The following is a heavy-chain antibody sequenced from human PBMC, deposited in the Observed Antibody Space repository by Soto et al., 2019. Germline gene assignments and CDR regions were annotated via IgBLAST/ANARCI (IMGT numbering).Heavy chain of an antibody. V-gene: IGHV4-59*08. D-gene: IGHD2-2*01. CDR3: ARHVECSSTSCYYYYYIDV. Sequence: QVQLQESGPGLVKPSETLSLTCTVSGGSISSYYWSWIRQPPGNGLEWIGYIYYSGRTNYNPSLKCRVTIADDTSTNQCSLKLSSVTAADTAVYYCARHVECSSTSCYYYYYIDVWGKGTTVTVSS. J-gene: IGHJ6*03. CDR2: IYYSGRT. CDR1: GGSISSYY.